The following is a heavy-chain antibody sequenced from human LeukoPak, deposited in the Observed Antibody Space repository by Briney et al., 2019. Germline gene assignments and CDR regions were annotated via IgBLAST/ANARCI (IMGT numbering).Heavy chain of an antibody. D-gene: IGHD3-3*01. CDR3: ARASCRFCGVDV. J-gene: IGHJ6*02. CDR1: GGSFSSYY. V-gene: IGHV4-34*01. CDR2: INHSGGT. Sequence: SETLSHTCAVSGGSFSSYYWSWIRQTPEKGLEWIGEINHSGGTNYNPSLKSRVTISMDASRDHFSLRLSSVTAADTAVYYCARASCRFCGVDVWGQGTTVTVSS.